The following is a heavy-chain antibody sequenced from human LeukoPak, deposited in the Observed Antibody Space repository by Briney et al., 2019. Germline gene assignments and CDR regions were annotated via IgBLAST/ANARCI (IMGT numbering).Heavy chain of an antibody. D-gene: IGHD3-3*01. Sequence: PGGSLRLSCAASGFTFSNAWMNWVRQAPGKGLEWVGRIKSKTDGGITDYAASVKGRFTISRDDSKNTLYLQMNSLKTEDTAVYYCTTTPTKYYDFWSAYNDYWGQGTLVTVSS. J-gene: IGHJ4*02. CDR2: IKSKTDGGIT. V-gene: IGHV3-15*07. CDR3: TTTPTKYYDFWSAYNDY. CDR1: GFTFSNAW.